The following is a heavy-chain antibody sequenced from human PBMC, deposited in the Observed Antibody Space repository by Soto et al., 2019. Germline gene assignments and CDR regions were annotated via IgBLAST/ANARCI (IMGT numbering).Heavy chain of an antibody. CDR2: INAGNGNT. J-gene: IGHJ5*02. CDR1: GYTFTSYA. Sequence: GVSVKVSCKASGYTFTSYAMHWVRQAPGQRLEWMGWINAGNGNTKYSQKFQGRVTITRDTSASTAYMELSSLRSEDTAVYYCARGGVKWFGELANWFDPWGQGTLVTVSS. CDR3: ARGGVKWFGELANWFDP. D-gene: IGHD3-10*01. V-gene: IGHV1-3*01.